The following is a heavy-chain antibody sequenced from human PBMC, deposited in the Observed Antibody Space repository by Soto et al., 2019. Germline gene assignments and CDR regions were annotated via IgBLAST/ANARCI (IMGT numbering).Heavy chain of an antibody. D-gene: IGHD3-10*01. CDR2: FDLENDET. V-gene: IGHV1-24*01. CDR3: ATEVRRSNQFDH. Sequence: ASVKVSCKVSGYTLTELSIHWVRQAPGEGLEWMGGFDLENDETIYAQRFQGRVTMTEESSADTPYMELSSLRSEDTAVYYCATEVRRSNQFDHWGQGTMVTVSS. CDR1: GYTLTELS. J-gene: IGHJ4*02.